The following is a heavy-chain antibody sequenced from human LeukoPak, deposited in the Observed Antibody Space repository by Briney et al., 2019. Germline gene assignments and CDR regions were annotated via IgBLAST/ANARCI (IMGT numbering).Heavy chain of an antibody. CDR2: ISSSSSYI. J-gene: IGHJ5*02. V-gene: IGHV3-21*04. Sequence: GGSLRLSCAASGFTFSSYSMNWVRQAPGKGLEWVSSISSSSSYIYYADSVKGRFTISRDNAKNSLYLQMNGLRAEDTAVYYCARVARSVYYWFDPWGQGTLVTVSS. CDR3: ARVARSVYYWFDP. CDR1: GFTFSSYS. D-gene: IGHD3-10*01.